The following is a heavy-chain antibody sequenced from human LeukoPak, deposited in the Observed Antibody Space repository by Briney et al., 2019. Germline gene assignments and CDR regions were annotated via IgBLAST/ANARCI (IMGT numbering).Heavy chain of an antibody. V-gene: IGHV3-7*01. J-gene: IGHJ4*02. CDR2: INQGGSDK. Sequence: GGSLRLSCAASGFTFSTYWMTWVRQAPGKGLEWVANINQGGSDKYYVDSVKGRFTISRDNAKNSLYLQMNSLRAEDTAVYYCARDWSALGYWGQGSLVTVSS. D-gene: IGHD3-3*01. CDR3: ARDWSALGY. CDR1: GFTFSTYW.